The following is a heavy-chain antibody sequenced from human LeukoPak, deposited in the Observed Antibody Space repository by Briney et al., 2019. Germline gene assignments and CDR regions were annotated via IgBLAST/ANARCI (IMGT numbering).Heavy chain of an antibody. D-gene: IGHD1-7*01. J-gene: IGHJ4*02. Sequence: SVKVSCKASGGTFSSYAISWVRQAPGQGLEWMGGIIPIFGTANYAQKFQGRVTITTDESTGTAYMELSSLRSEDTAVYYCARSGSRNGITGTTGLYYFDYWGQGTLVTVSS. CDR3: ARSGSRNGITGTTGLYYFDY. CDR2: IIPIFGTA. CDR1: GGTFSSYA. V-gene: IGHV1-69*05.